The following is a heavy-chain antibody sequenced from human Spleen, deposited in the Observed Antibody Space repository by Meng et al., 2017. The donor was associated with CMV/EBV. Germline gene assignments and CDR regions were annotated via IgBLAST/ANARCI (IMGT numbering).Heavy chain of an antibody. D-gene: IGHD3-3*01. CDR3: ARARNFWSGYHFDY. Sequence: SGGSISSSNLWTWVRQVPGKGLEWIGEIYHSGSTNYNPSLKSRVTISVDRSKNQFSLKLSSVTAADTAVYYCARARNFWSGYHFDYWGQGTLVTVSS. CDR1: GGSISSSNL. V-gene: IGHV4-4*02. CDR2: IYHSGST. J-gene: IGHJ4*02.